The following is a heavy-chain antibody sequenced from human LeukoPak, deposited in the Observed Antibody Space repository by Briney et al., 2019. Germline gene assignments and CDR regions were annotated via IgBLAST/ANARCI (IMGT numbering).Heavy chain of an antibody. CDR1: GYTFTTYY. CDR2: INPSGGAT. J-gene: IGHJ4*02. D-gene: IGHD2-2*01. Sequence: ASVKVSCKASGYTFTTYYIHWVRQAPGQGLEWMGMINPSGGATTYAQRFQGRVTMTRDMSTTTVYMDLSSLRSEDTAVYYCAREVTSSTSCFDYWGQGTLVTVSS. CDR3: AREVTSSTSCFDY. V-gene: IGHV1-46*01.